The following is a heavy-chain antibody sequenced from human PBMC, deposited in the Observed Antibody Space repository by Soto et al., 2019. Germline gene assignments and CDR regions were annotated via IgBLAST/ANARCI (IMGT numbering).Heavy chain of an antibody. CDR2: TYYRSKWYN. CDR1: SSYA. V-gene: IGHV6-1*01. Sequence: SSYAISWVRQAPGQGLEWLGRTYYRSKWYNDYAVSVKSRITINPDTSKNQFSLQLNSVTPEDTAVYYCARSPGVYYYYYYMDVWGKGTTVTVSS. J-gene: IGHJ6*03. D-gene: IGHD3-10*01. CDR3: ARSPGVYYYYYYMDV.